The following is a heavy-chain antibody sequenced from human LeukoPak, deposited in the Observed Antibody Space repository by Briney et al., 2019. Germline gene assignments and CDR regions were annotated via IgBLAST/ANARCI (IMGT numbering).Heavy chain of an antibody. CDR3: ARDLTPFYYYYYMDV. V-gene: IGHV3-20*04. Sequence: GGSLRLSCAASGFTFSSYGMSWVRQAPGKGLEWVSGINWNGGSTGYADSVKGRFTISRDNAKNSLYLQMNSLRAEDTALYYCARDLTPFYYYYYMDVWGKGTTVTVSS. CDR1: GFTFSSYG. CDR2: INWNGGST. D-gene: IGHD3-16*01. J-gene: IGHJ6*03.